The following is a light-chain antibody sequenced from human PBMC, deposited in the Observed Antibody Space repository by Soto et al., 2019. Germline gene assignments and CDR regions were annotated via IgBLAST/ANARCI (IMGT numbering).Light chain of an antibody. CDR3: QQYDTYWT. CDR1: QSISNW. V-gene: IGKV1-5*03. Sequence: DIQMTQSPSTLSASVRDRVIITFRASQSISNWLAWYQQKPGKASNLLIYKASSLKSGVPSRFSGSGSGTEFTLTISSLQTDDFATYYCQQYDTYWTFGQGTKVDI. CDR2: KAS. J-gene: IGKJ1*01.